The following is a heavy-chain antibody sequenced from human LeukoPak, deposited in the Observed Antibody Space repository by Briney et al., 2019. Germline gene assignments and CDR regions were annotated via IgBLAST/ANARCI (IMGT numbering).Heavy chain of an antibody. V-gene: IGHV1-69*04. J-gene: IGHJ3*02. Sequence: ASVKVSCKASGYTFTGYYMHWVRQAPGQGLEWMGRIIPILGIANYAQKFQGRVTITADKSTSTAYMELSSLRSEDTAVYYCAREIITMVRGDAFDIWGQGTMVTVSS. CDR2: IIPILGIA. CDR1: GYTFTGYY. D-gene: IGHD3-10*01. CDR3: AREIITMVRGDAFDI.